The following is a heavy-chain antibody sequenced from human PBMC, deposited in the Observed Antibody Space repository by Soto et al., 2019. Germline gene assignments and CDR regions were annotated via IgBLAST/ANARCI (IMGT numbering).Heavy chain of an antibody. CDR1: GYTFTSYA. V-gene: IGHV1-3*01. D-gene: IGHD1-26*01. Sequence: QVQLVQSGAEVKKPGASVKVSCKASGYTFTSYAMHWVRQAPGQSLEWMGWINAGNGNTKYSQKFQGRVPITRDTSASTAYMALSSLRSEDTAVYYCARGYSGPFNWFDPWGQGTLVTVSS. CDR2: INAGNGNT. CDR3: ARGYSGPFNWFDP. J-gene: IGHJ5*02.